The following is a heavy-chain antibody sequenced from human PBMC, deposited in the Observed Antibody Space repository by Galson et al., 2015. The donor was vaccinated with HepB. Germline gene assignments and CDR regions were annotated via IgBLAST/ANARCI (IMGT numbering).Heavy chain of an antibody. J-gene: IGHJ4*02. CDR1: GFSFSGYW. CDR2: INADGTTT. V-gene: IGHV3-74*01. D-gene: IGHD3-16*01. Sequence: SLRLSCAASGFSFSGYWMYWVRQAPGKGLVWVSRINADGTTTTYADSVKGRFTISRDNAKNTLSLQMNSLTAEDTAVYYCAREGLLWPKNYVDSWGQGNLVTVSS. CDR3: AREGLLWPKNYVDS.